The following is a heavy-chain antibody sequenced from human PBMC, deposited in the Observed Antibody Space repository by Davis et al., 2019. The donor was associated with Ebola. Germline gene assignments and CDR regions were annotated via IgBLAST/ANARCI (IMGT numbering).Heavy chain of an antibody. CDR2: ISSDSDYT. CDR3: ARDRPLDFFFGDYYGMDV. J-gene: IGHJ6*02. D-gene: IGHD3-16*01. Sequence: GGSLRLSCAASGFTFSTYSMSWVRQAPGKGLEWVSSISSDSDYTYYADSAKGRFTISRDNAKNSLYLQMNSLRAEDTAVYYCARDRPLDFFFGDYYGMDVWGQGTTVTVSS. CDR1: GFTFSTYS. V-gene: IGHV3-21*01.